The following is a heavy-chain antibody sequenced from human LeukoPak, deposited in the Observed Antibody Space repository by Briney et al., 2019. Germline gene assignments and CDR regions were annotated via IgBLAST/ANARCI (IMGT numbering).Heavy chain of an antibody. J-gene: IGHJ5*02. CDR1: GFTFSSYG. Sequence: GGSLRLSCAASGFTFSSYGVHWVRQAPGKGLEWVAVIWYDGSNKYYADSVKGRFTISRDNSKNTLYLQMNSLRAEDTAVYYRYYDSSGYLTWFDPWGQGTLVTVSS. V-gene: IGHV3-33*01. CDR2: IWYDGSNK. D-gene: IGHD3-22*01. CDR3: YYDSSGYLTWFDP.